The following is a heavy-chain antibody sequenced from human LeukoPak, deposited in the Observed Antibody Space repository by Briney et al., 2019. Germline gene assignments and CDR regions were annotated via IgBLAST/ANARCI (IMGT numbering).Heavy chain of an antibody. J-gene: IGHJ4*02. CDR2: IYYSGST. D-gene: IGHD3-22*01. CDR3: ARANYYYDSSGSRVIDY. V-gene: IGHV4-59*01. Sequence: SETLSLTCTVSGGSISSYYWSGIWQPPGKGLEWIGYIYYSGSTNYNPSLKSRVTISVDTSKNQFSLKLSSVTAADTAVYYCARANYYYDSSGSRVIDYWGQGTLVTVSS. CDR1: GGSISSYY.